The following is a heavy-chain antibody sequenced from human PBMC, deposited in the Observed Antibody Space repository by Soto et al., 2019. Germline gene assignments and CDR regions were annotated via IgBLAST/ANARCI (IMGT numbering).Heavy chain of an antibody. CDR3: ARADFHFFDY. CDR1: GFTFDDNA. CDR2: INWKSDI. J-gene: IGHJ4*02. V-gene: IGHV3-9*01. Sequence: LRLSCAVSGFTFDDNAMHWVRQAPERGLEWVSGINWKSDIGYADSVKGRFTISRDNAENSLYLQMNSLRAEDTALYYCARADFHFFDYWGQGTLVTVSS. D-gene: IGHD3-3*01.